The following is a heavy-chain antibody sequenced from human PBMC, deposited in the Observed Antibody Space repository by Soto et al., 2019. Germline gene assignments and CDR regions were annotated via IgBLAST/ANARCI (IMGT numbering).Heavy chain of an antibody. CDR1: GGSLSSGNYY. Sequence: QVKLQESGPGLVKPSQTLSLTCTVSGGSLSSGNYYWSWIRQPPGKGLEWIGYIYYSGSTYYDPSLKSRVTISVDTSKYQFALKLSSVTAADTDVYYCASNSYGYTFYDYWCQGTLVTVSS. J-gene: IGHJ4*02. CDR3: ASNSYGYTFYDY. D-gene: IGHD5-18*01. V-gene: IGHV4-30-4*01. CDR2: IYYSGST.